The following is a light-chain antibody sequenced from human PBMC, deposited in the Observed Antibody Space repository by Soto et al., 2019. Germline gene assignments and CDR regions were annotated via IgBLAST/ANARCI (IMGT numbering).Light chain of an antibody. J-gene: IGLJ1*01. Sequence: QSVLAQPASVSGSPGQSITISCTGTSSDVGGYNYVSWYQQHPGKAPKFMIYDVSNRPSGVSNRFSGSKSGNTASLTISGLQAEDEADNYCTSYTPSNPRKLVSEPGPKFTV. CDR2: DVS. CDR1: SSDVGGYNY. V-gene: IGLV2-14*01. CDR3: TSYTPSNPRKLV.